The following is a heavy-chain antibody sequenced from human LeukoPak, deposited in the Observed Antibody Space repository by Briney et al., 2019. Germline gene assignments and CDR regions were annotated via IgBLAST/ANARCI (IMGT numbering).Heavy chain of an antibody. CDR1: GGSISRYY. J-gene: IGHJ6*03. D-gene: IGHD3-9*01. Sequence: SETLSLTCTVAGGSISRYYWSWIRQPPGKGLESLGSVEYRGSTNSKPSLKSRVTISVDTSKNQFSVKLSAVTAADTAGYFFLCEPQPPYDILTGYYYYYYMDVWGKGTTVTVSS. CDR2: VEYRGST. V-gene: IGHV4-59*01. CDR3: LCEPQPPYDILTGYYYYYYMDV.